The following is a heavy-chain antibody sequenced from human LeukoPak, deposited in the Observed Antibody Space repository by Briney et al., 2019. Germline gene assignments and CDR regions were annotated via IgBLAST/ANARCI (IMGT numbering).Heavy chain of an antibody. Sequence: ASVKVSCKASGYTFTSYGISWVRQAPGQGLDWMGLISAYNGNTNYAQKLQGRVTMTPDTSTSTAYMELRSLRSDDTAVYYCARAGSYDILTYYYYGMDVWGQGTTVTVSS. CDR3: ARAGSYDILTYYYYGMDV. CDR2: ISAYNGNT. V-gene: IGHV1-18*01. J-gene: IGHJ6*02. D-gene: IGHD3-9*01. CDR1: GYTFTSYG.